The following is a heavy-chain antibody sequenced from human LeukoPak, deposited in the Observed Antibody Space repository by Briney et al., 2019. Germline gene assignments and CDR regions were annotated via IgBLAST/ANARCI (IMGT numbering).Heavy chain of an antibody. CDR2: IYYSGST. V-gene: IGHV4-39*02. Sequence: SETLSLTCTVSGGSISSSNYYWGWIRQPPGKGLEWIGNIYYSGSTYYNPSLKSRVAISVDTSKNHFSLKLSSVTAADTAVYYCARLVAVAGVFDYWGQGTLVTVSS. CDR3: ARLVAVAGVFDY. CDR1: GGSISSSNYY. D-gene: IGHD6-19*01. J-gene: IGHJ4*02.